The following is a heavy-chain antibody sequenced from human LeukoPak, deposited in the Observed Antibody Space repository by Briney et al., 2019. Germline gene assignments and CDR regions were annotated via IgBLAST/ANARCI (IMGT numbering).Heavy chain of an antibody. CDR3: AKDRATYYYDSSGFS. V-gene: IGHV3-64*01. CDR2: ISSNGGST. Sequence: PGGSLRLSCAASGFTFSSYAMHWVRQAPGKGLEYVSAISSNGGSTYYANSVKGRFTISRDNSKNTLYLQMNSLRAEDTAVYYCAKDRATYYYDSSGFSWGQGTLVTVSS. J-gene: IGHJ4*02. CDR1: GFTFSSYA. D-gene: IGHD3-22*01.